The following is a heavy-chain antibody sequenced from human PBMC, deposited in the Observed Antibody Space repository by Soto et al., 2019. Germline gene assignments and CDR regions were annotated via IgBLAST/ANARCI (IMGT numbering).Heavy chain of an antibody. CDR3: ARLKEGGAVAAFY. CDR2: IYVGDSDT. CDR1: GYTFTDYW. Sequence: PGESLKISCKGSGYTFTDYWIGWVRQLPGKGLEWMGIIYVGDSDTRYSPSFQGQVTISADKFTNIAYLRWSSLKASDTAIYYCARLKEGGAVAAFYWGQGTQVTVSS. V-gene: IGHV5-51*01. J-gene: IGHJ4*02. D-gene: IGHD6-19*01.